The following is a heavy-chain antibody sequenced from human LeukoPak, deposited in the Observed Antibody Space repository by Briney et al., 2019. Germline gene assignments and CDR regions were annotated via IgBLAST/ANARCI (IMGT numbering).Heavy chain of an antibody. CDR2: INHSGST. D-gene: IGHD3-10*01. J-gene: IGHJ3*02. CDR3: ARRVRGVNDAFDI. CDR1: GGSFSDYS. V-gene: IGHV4-34*01. Sequence: SETLSLTCAVYGGSFSDYSWSWLRQPPGKGLEWIGEINHSGSTNYNPSLKSRVSISVDTSKNHFSLKVTSMTAADTAVYYCARRVRGVNDAFDIWGQGTMVTVSS.